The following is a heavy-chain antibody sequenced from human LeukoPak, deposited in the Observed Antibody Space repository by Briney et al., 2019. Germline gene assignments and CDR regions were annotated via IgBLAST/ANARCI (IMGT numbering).Heavy chain of an antibody. Sequence: PSETLSLTCTVSGGSISSYYWSWIRQPPGKGLEWIGYIYYSGSTNYNPSLKSRVTISVDTSKNQFSLKLSSVTAADTAVYYCARQGVVVIALDYWGQGTLVTVSS. D-gene: IGHD2-21*01. V-gene: IGHV4-59*01. J-gene: IGHJ4*02. CDR1: GGSISSYY. CDR2: IYYSGST. CDR3: ARQGVVVIALDY.